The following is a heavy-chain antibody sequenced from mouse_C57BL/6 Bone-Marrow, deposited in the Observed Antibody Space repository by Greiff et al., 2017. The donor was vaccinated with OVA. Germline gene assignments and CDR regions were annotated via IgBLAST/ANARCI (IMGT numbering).Heavy chain of an antibody. CDR1: GFTFSSYT. CDR3: ARQGVTTVVADAMDY. Sequence: EVMLVESGGGLVKPGGSLKLSCAASGFTFSSYTMSWVRQTPEKRLEWVATISGGGGNTYYPDSVKGRFPISRDNAKNTLYLQMSSLRSEDTALYYCARQGVTTVVADAMDYWGQGTSVTVSS. CDR2: ISGGGGNT. V-gene: IGHV5-9*01. D-gene: IGHD1-1*01. J-gene: IGHJ4*01.